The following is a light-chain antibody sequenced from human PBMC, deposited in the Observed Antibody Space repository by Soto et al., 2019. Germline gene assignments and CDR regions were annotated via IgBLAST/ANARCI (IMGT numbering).Light chain of an antibody. V-gene: IGKV3-15*01. J-gene: IGKJ4*01. Sequence: VRTQAPSTLVVSAGERATLSCRASQSVSSNLAWYQQKPGQAPRLLIYGASTRATGIPARFSGSGSGTEFTLTISSLQSEDFAVYYCQQYNNWPLTFGGGTKVDIK. CDR1: QSVSSN. CDR3: QQYNNWPLT. CDR2: GAS.